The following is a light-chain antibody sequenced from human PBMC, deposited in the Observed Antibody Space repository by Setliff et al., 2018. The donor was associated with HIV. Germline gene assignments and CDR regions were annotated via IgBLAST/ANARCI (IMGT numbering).Light chain of an antibody. CDR3: ATWDDSLSVPRV. CDR1: SSNIGTNY. V-gene: IGLV1-47*01. CDR2: RNG. Sequence: QSALTQPPSASGTPGQRITISCSGSSSNIGTNYVSWYQQLPGTAPKLLLFRNGQRPSGVPDRFSGSKSGTSASLAISGLRSEDEADYYCATWDDSLSVPRVFGGGTKVTVL. J-gene: IGLJ3*02.